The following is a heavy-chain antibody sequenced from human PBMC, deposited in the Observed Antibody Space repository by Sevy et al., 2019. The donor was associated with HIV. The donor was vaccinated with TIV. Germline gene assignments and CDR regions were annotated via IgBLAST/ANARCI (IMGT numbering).Heavy chain of an antibody. Sequence: GGSLRLSCVGSGFRFGSQAMSWVRQAPGKGLEWVSGMSGRGDSRGYAHSVKGRFTISRDNSKNTVYLQMYSLTSEDMALYYCAKDVPDQSWYDDFWSGSPCFDYWGRGILVTVSS. CDR3: AKDVPDQSWYDDFWSGSPCFDY. J-gene: IGHJ4*01. CDR1: GFRFGSQA. D-gene: IGHD3-3*01. CDR2: MSGRGDSR. V-gene: IGHV3-23*01.